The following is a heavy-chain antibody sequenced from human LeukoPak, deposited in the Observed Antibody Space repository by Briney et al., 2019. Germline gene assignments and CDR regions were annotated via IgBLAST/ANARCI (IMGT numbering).Heavy chain of an antibody. CDR1: GGSFSGYY. Sequence: KPSETLSLTCAVYGGSFSGYYWSWIRQPPGKGLEWIGEINHSGSTNYNPSLKSRVTISVDTSKNQFSLQLNSVTPEDTAVYYCARDGYGYHTLDYWGQGTLVTVSS. CDR3: ARDGYGYHTLDY. D-gene: IGHD5-24*01. CDR2: INHSGST. V-gene: IGHV4-34*01. J-gene: IGHJ4*02.